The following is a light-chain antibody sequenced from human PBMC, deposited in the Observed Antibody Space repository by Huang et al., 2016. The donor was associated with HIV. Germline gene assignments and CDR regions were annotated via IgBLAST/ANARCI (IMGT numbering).Light chain of an antibody. J-gene: IGKJ1*01. CDR3: LQDYNYPWT. V-gene: IGKV1-6*01. Sequence: AIQLTQSPSSLSASVGDRVTITCRASQDIRKDLGWYQQKPGKAPKVLIYGASTLQSGVPSRFSGSGSDTDFTLTISSLQPEDFATDYCLQDYNYPWTFGQGTRVEIK. CDR1: QDIRKD. CDR2: GAS.